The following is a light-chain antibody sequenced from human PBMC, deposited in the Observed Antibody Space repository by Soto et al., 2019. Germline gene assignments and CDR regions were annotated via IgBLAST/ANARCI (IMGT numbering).Light chain of an antibody. CDR1: QNIRSY. J-gene: IGKJ1*01. CDR3: QQGYTTRWT. Sequence: DIQMTRSPTSLSASVGDRVTITCPASQNIRSYLNWYQQIPGKAPNLLIYATSILQTGVPSRFSGSGTGTDFTLTINGLQPEDFATYYCQQGYTTRWTFGQGTKVEIK. V-gene: IGKV1-39*01. CDR2: ATS.